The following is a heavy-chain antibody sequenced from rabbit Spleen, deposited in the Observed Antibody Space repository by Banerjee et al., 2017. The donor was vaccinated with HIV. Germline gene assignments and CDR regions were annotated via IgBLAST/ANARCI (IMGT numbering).Heavy chain of an antibody. Sequence: QSLVESGGGLVQPGGSLKLSCKAFGFTISGYWMNWVRQAPGKGLEWIGYIDPIFGITYYANWVNGRFSISRENAQNTVSLQMTSLTAADTATYFCARDGAGGSYFALWGQGTLVTVS. D-gene: IGHD8-1*01. CDR1: GFTISGYW. CDR3: ARDGAGGSYFAL. V-gene: IGHV1S7*01. CDR2: IDPIFGIT. J-gene: IGHJ3*01.